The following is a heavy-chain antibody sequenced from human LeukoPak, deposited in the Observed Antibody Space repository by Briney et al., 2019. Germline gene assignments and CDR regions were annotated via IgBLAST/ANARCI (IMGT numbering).Heavy chain of an antibody. J-gene: IGHJ4*02. CDR3: AKEVVATIEGGPFDY. D-gene: IGHD5-12*01. V-gene: IGHV3-23*01. CDR2: ISGSGGST. CDR1: GFTFSSYA. Sequence: GGSLRLSCAASGFTFSSYAMSWVRQAPGKELEWVSAISGSGGSTYYADSVKGRFTISRDNSKNTLYLQMNSLRAEDTAVYYCAKEVVATIEGGPFDYWGQGTLVTVSS.